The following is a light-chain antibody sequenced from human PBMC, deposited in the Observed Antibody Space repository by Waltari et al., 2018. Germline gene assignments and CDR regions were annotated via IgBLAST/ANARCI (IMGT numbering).Light chain of an antibody. CDR1: SSIIRSDT. CDR2: STN. V-gene: IGLV1-44*01. CDR3: AAWDGSQFARV. J-gene: IGLJ3*02. Sequence: QSVLTQPPSAPGTPGQRVIISCSGTSSIIRSDTVNWYQQLPGTAPRLLIYSTNQRPSGVPDRFSGSKSGTSAFLAISGLQSEDESDYYCAAWDGSQFARVFGGGTKLSVL.